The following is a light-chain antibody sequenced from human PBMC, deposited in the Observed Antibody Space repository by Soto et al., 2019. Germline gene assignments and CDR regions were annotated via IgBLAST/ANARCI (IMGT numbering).Light chain of an antibody. Sequence: AIQVTQSPSSLSASVGDRVTITCRASQDIRGALAWYQQKPGKAPKLLIFDVSTLETGVPARFSGGGSGTEFTLTISSLQPEDCGTYFCQQFNSYPIIFGHGTRREIK. V-gene: IGKV1-13*02. CDR1: QDIRGA. CDR2: DVS. J-gene: IGKJ5*01. CDR3: QQFNSYPII.